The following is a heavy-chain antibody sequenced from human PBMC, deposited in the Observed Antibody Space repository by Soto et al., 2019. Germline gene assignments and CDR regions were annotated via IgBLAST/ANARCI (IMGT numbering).Heavy chain of an antibody. CDR1: GFTFSGSP. V-gene: IGHV3-73*02. Sequence: EVQLVESGGGLVQTGGSLKLSCVASGFTFSGSPMHWVRQASGKGLEWLGRIRTEANSYATAYAASVKGRFIISRDDSKNTAYLQMNSLKIEDTAVYYCTTIYGSGTWGQGTLVTVSS. CDR3: TTIYGSGT. D-gene: IGHD3-10*01. CDR2: IRTEANSYAT. J-gene: IGHJ4*02.